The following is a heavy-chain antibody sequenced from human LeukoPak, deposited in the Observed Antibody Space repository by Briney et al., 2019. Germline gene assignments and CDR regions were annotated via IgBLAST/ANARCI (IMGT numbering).Heavy chain of an antibody. J-gene: IGHJ3*02. D-gene: IGHD3-22*01. V-gene: IGHV1-24*01. CDR1: GYTLTELS. CDR2: FDPEDGET. Sequence: ASVKVSCKVSGYTLTELSMHWVRQAPGKGLEWMGGFDPEDGETIYAQKFQGRVTMTEDTSTDTAYMELSSLRSEDTAVYYCAMGYDSSGYYSPRDAFDIWGQGTMVTVSS. CDR3: AMGYDSSGYYSPRDAFDI.